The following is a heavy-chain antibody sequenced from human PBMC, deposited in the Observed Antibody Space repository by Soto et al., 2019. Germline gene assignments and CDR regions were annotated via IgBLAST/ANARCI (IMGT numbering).Heavy chain of an antibody. V-gene: IGHV3-48*03. CDR2: ISSSGSTI. CDR3: AATVAFLELSFH. CDR1: GFTFSSYE. J-gene: IGHJ4*02. D-gene: IGHD3-3*01. Sequence: PGGSLRLSCAASGFTFSSYEMNWVRQAPGKGLEWVSYISSSGSTIYYADSVKGRFTISRDNAKNSLYLQMNSLRAEDTAVYYCAATVAFLELSFHWGQGTLVTVS.